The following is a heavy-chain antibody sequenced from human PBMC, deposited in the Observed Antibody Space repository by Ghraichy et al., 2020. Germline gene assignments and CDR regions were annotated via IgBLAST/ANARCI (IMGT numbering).Heavy chain of an antibody. CDR1: GGSITPYS. CDR3: ARNAYGGAFDN. V-gene: IGHV4-4*07. D-gene: IGHD3-16*01. Sequence: SETLSLTCTALDGGSITPYSWSWIRQSAEKGLEWIGSINFSGYTHDNPALQNRLTMSVDMSADQISLTLISVTAADTAVYYCARNAYGGAFDNWGQGTLVTVSS. CDR2: INFSGYT. J-gene: IGHJ4*02.